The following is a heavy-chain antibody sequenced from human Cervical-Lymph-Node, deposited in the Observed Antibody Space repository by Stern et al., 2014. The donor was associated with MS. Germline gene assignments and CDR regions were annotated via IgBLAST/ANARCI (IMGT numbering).Heavy chain of an antibody. V-gene: IGHV3-30*04. CDR2: IPYDGRDK. Sequence: QMQLVQSGGGVVQPGRSLRLSCAASGFVFRRYALHWVRQAPGKGLEWVALIPYDGRDKYYTYSVKGRFTVSRDNSNNTVDLEMNSLRLEDTAVYYCAKGGSGSYLDWGQGSLVTVSS. CDR3: AKGGSGSYLD. CDR1: GFVFRRYA. J-gene: IGHJ4*02. D-gene: IGHD1-26*01.